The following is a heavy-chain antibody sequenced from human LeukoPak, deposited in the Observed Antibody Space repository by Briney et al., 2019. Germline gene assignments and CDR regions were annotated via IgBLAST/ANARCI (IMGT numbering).Heavy chain of an antibody. Sequence: SETLSLTCTVSGGSITNYYWSWIRQPPGKGLEWIGYIYYSGSTYYNPSLKSRVTISVDTSKNQFSLKLSSVTAAGTAVYYCARDSHAVSGYFQHWGQGTLVTVSS. CDR1: GGSITNYY. V-gene: IGHV4-30-4*01. D-gene: IGHD3-10*01. CDR2: IYYSGST. J-gene: IGHJ1*01. CDR3: ARDSHAVSGYFQH.